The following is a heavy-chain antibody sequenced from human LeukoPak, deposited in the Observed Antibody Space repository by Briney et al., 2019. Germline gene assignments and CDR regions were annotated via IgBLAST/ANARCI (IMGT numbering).Heavy chain of an antibody. Sequence: ASVKVSCKAAGYTLTGYYMFWVRQAPGQGLEWMGRINPNSGGTNYAQKFQGRVTMTRDTSISTAYMELSRLRSDGTAVYYCARGYCSGGSCYSVENWFDPWGQGTLVTVSS. J-gene: IGHJ5*02. CDR2: INPNSGGT. D-gene: IGHD2-15*01. CDR3: ARGYCSGGSCYSVENWFDP. CDR1: GYTLTGYY. V-gene: IGHV1-2*06.